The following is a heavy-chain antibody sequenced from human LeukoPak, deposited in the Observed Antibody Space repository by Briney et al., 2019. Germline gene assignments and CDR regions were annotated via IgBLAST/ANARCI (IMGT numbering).Heavy chain of an antibody. D-gene: IGHD4-23*01. J-gene: IGHJ6*02. CDR3: ARQWELPVNSYYNGMDV. CDR2: ISSSSSYI. CDR1: GFTFSSYS. Sequence: NPGGSLRLSCAASGFTFSSYSMNWVRQAPGRGLEWVSTISSSSSYIFYADPVQGRFTISRDNAKNSVYLQMNSLRADDTAVYYCARQWELPVNSYYNGMDVWGQGTTVTVSS. V-gene: IGHV3-21*01.